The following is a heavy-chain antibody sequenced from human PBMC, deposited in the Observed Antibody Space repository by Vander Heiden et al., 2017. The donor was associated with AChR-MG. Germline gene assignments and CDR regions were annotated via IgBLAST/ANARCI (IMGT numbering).Heavy chain of an antibody. D-gene: IGHD5-18*01. V-gene: IGHV1-2*06. CDR1: GYIVSRSF. CDR3: ARDRADTPNWEFDP. Sequence: QGQPLQPGPAVTKPGPQVKVSCKASGYIVSRSFLHWVRQAPGQGLQWMGRIKPNSGATEQAQRFESRVTISRDTSISTAYMELGGLRADDTAVYYGARDRADTPNWEFDPWGQGTLVTVSS. J-gene: IGHJ5*02. CDR2: IKPNSGAT.